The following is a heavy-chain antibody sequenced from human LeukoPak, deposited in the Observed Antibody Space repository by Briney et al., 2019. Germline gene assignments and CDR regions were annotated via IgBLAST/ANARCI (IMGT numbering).Heavy chain of an antibody. D-gene: IGHD6-19*01. CDR3: ARGRVAGTLGGFLVTKLYYYYYYMDV. J-gene: IGHJ6*03. CDR2: MNPNSGNT. Sequence: GASVKVSCKASGYTFTSYDINWVRQATGQGLEWMGWMNPNSGNTGYAQKFQGRVTITRNTSISTAYMELSSLRSEDTAVYYCARGRVAGTLGGFLVTKLYYYYYYMDVWGKGTTVTVSS. V-gene: IGHV1-8*03. CDR1: GYTFTSYD.